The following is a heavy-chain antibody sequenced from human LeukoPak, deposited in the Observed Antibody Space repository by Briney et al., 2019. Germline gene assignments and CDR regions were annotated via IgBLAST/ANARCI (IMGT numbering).Heavy chain of an antibody. Sequence: PGGSLRLSCAASGLTFSSYAMSWVRQAPGKGLEWASAISGSGGSTYYADSVKGRFTISRDNSKNTLYLQMNSLRAEDTAVYYCAKDKVSYYVHYYGMDVWGQGTTVTVSS. CDR3: AKDKVSYYVHYYGMDV. V-gene: IGHV3-23*01. CDR1: GLTFSSYA. D-gene: IGHD1-26*01. CDR2: ISGSGGST. J-gene: IGHJ6*02.